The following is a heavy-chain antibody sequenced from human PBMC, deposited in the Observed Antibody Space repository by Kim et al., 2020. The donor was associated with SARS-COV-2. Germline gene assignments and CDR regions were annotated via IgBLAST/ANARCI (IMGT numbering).Heavy chain of an antibody. CDR1: GFTFSSYA. J-gene: IGHJ4*02. D-gene: IGHD5-12*01. V-gene: IGHV3-30-3*01. Sequence: GGSLRLSCAASGFTFSSYAMHWVRQAPGKGLEWVAVISYDGSNKYYADSVKGRFTISRDNSKNTLYLQMNSLRAEDTAVYYCACEWPQDYWGQGTLVTVSS. CDR2: ISYDGSNK. CDR3: ACEWPQDY.